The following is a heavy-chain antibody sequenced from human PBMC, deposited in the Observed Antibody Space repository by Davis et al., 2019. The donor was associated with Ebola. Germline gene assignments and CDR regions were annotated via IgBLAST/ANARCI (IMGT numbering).Heavy chain of an antibody. Sequence: GESLKISCAASGFTFSTYTMNWVRQAPGKGLEWVSSISSTSAYIYYADSLKGRFTVSRDNAKNSMFLQMDDLRAEDTAIYYCTRHLVGYCSGASCPNNFEYWGQGTLVTVSS. CDR1: GFTFSTYT. D-gene: IGHD2-15*01. J-gene: IGHJ4*02. V-gene: IGHV3-21*01. CDR2: ISSTSAYI. CDR3: TRHLVGYCSGASCPNNFEY.